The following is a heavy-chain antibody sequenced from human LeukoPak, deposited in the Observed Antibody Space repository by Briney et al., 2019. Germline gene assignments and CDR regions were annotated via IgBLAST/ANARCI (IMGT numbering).Heavy chain of an antibody. V-gene: IGHV3-49*04. J-gene: IGHJ4*02. CDR3: TRDGYSSSWHY. CDR1: GFTFGDYA. D-gene: IGHD6-13*01. CDR2: IRSKAYGGTT. Sequence: GGSLRLSCTASGFTFGDYAMSWVRQAPGKGLEWVGFIRSKAYGGTTEYAASVKGRFTISRDDSKSIAYLQMNSLKTEDTAVYYCTRDGYSSSWHYWGQGTLVTVSS.